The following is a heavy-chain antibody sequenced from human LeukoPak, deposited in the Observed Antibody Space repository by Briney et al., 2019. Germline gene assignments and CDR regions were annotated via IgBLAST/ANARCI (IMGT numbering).Heavy chain of an antibody. CDR2: IYYSGST. V-gene: IGHV4-39*02. J-gene: IGHJ6*02. CDR3: ATEPRTARPFYYGMDV. CDR1: GGSISISSYY. D-gene: IGHD6-6*01. Sequence: SETLSLTCTVSGGSISISSYYWGWIRQPPGKGLEWIGSIYYSGSTYYNPSLKSRVTISVDTSKNQFSLKLSSVTAADTAVYYCATEPRTARPFYYGMDVWGQGTTVTVSS.